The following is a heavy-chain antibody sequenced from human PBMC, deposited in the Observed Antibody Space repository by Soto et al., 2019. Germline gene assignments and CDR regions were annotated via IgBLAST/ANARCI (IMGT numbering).Heavy chain of an antibody. V-gene: IGHV3-66*01. CDR1: GFTVSSNY. Sequence: EVQLVESGGGLVQPGGSLRLSCAASGFTVSSNYMGWVRQAPGKGLEWVSVIYSGGSTYYADSVKGRFTISRDNSKNTLYLQMNSLRAEDTAVYYCARDRQRPYCSGGSCYLDYWGQGTLVTVSS. CDR2: IYSGGST. CDR3: ARDRQRPYCSGGSCYLDY. D-gene: IGHD2-15*01. J-gene: IGHJ4*02.